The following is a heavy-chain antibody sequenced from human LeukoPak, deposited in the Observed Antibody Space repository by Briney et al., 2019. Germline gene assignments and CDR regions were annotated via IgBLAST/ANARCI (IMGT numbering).Heavy chain of an antibody. V-gene: IGHV3-33*03. J-gene: IGHJ4*02. Sequence: GGSLRLSCAASGFTFSSYGMHWVRQAPGKGLEWVAVIWYDGSNKYYADSVKGRFTISRDNAQNALFLQMNSLRVEDTAVYYCAAGTAADYWGQGTLVTVSS. CDR2: IWYDGSNK. CDR1: GFTFSSYG. D-gene: IGHD6-13*01. CDR3: AAGTAADY.